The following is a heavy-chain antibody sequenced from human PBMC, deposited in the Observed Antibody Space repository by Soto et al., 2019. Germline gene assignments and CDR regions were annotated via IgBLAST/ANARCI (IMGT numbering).Heavy chain of an antibody. J-gene: IGHJ4*02. V-gene: IGHV4-59*01. D-gene: IGHD6-19*01. CDR1: GGSISSYY. Sequence: PSETLSLTCTVSGGSISSYYWSWIRQPPGKGLEWIGYIYYSGSTNYNPSLKSRVTISVDTSKNQFSLKLSSVTAADTAVYYCARDHGSGWYSGFRGFDYWGRGPLVTVSS. CDR2: IYYSGST. CDR3: ARDHGSGWYSGFRGFDY.